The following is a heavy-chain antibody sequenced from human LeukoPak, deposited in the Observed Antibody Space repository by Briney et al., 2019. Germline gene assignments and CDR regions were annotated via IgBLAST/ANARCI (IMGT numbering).Heavy chain of an antibody. CDR1: GFTFSSYA. Sequence: GGSLRLSCAASGFTFSSYAMHWVRQAPGKGLEWVAVISYDGSNKYYADSVKGRFTISRDNSKNTLYLQMNSLRAEDTAVYYCAKAPLNNWFDPWGQGTLVTVSS. CDR3: AKAPLNNWFDP. V-gene: IGHV3-30-3*01. CDR2: ISYDGSNK. J-gene: IGHJ5*02.